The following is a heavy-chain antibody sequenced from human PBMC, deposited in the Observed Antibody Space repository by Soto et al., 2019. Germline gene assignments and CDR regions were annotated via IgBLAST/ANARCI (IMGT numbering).Heavy chain of an antibody. J-gene: IGHJ4*02. Sequence: GGSLRLSCAASGFTFSNYWMNWVRQAPGEGLVWVARINRDGSTTTYADSVKGRFTISRDNAKNTLYLQMNSLRAEDTAVYYCNCAKDWGGNYGDYYDYWGQGTLVTVSS. D-gene: IGHD4-17*01. V-gene: IGHV3-74*03. CDR1: GFTFSNYW. CDR2: INRDGSTT. CDR3: NCAKDWGGNYGDYYDY.